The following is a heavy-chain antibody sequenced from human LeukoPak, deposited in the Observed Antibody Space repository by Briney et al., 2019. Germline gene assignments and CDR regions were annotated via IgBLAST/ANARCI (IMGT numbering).Heavy chain of an antibody. D-gene: IGHD7-27*01. CDR1: GFTFGGYW. CDR3: VRDNGGEFL. Sequence: GGPLRSSGAASGFTFGGYWIKWARQPPERGLVWVAHINNDGSNTISADSVKGRFTTSRDNAKNTLYLQMNSLTAEDTAVYYCVRDNGGEFLWGQGTLVTVSS. J-gene: IGHJ4*02. CDR2: INNDGSNT. V-gene: IGHV3-74*01.